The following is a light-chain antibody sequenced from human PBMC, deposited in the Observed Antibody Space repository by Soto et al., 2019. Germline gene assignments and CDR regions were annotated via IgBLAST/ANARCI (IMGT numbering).Light chain of an antibody. J-gene: IGKJ1*01. V-gene: IGKV1-8*01. CDR1: QGISSY. Sequence: AIRMTQSPSSFSASTGDRVTITCRASQGISSYLAWYQQKPGKAPKLLIYAASTLQSGVPSRFSGSGSGTDFTLTISSLQPDDFATYYCQQYNSYSPTFGQGTKVDIK. CDR3: QQYNSYSPT. CDR2: AAS.